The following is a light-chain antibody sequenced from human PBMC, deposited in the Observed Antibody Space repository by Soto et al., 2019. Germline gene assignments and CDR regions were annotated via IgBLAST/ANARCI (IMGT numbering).Light chain of an antibody. Sequence: AIQLTQSPSSLSASVGARVTFTCRASQGISIALAWYQQKPGKPPKLLIYGASSLDSGVPSRFSGSGSGTNFTLTVSTLQPEDFATYYCQHFSSYPYTFGQGTQLEIK. CDR3: QHFSSYPYT. CDR1: QGISIA. J-gene: IGKJ2*01. V-gene: IGKV1-13*02. CDR2: GAS.